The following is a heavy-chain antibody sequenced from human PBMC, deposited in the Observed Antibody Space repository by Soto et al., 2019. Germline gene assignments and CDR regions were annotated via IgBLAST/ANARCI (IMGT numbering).Heavy chain of an antibody. CDR2: IYNSGIT. D-gene: IGHD3-3*01. CDR3: ARGVTVFGLVSRFWFDP. Sequence: SETLSLTCTVSGGSISSGDYSWSWVRQSPGKGLEWIGHIYNSGITYYNPSLKSRVVISIDASRNQFSLRLNSLTAADRAVYFCARGVTVFGLVSRFWFDPWGQGTVVTVSS. J-gene: IGHJ5*02. CDR1: GGSISSGDYS. V-gene: IGHV4-30-4*01.